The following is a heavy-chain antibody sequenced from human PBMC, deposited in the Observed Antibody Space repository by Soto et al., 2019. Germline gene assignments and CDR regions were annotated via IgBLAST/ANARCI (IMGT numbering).Heavy chain of an antibody. CDR3: ATDYSDHLGAFDI. D-gene: IGHD4-17*01. CDR1: GGSASSFF. CDR2: LYYCGST. Sequence: PSYTVSRTCTVSGGSASSFFWSLIRLHPVTGLKWIGYLYYCGSTHYSPFLNSRVNITVDTSKNKFSLKLRSVTAAYTAVYYCATDYSDHLGAFDIRGQGTVVTVSS. J-gene: IGHJ3*02. V-gene: IGHV4-59*02.